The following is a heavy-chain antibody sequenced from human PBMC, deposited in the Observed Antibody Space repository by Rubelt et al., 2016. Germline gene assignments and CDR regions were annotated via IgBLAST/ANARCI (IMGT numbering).Heavy chain of an antibody. CDR1: GASISSSYW. Sequence: GTLSLTCAVSGASISSSYWWSWVRQFPGKGLEWIGEIYHSGDTNYNPSLKSRVTISVDKSKNQFSLKLSSVTAADTAVYYCARHDSSSSSGPTYGMDVWGQGTTVTVSS. J-gene: IGHJ6*02. CDR3: ARHDSSSSSGPTYGMDV. CDR2: IYHSGDT. D-gene: IGHD6-6*01. V-gene: IGHV4-4*02.